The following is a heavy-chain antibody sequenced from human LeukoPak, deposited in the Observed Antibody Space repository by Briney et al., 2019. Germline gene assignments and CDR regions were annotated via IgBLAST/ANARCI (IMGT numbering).Heavy chain of an antibody. CDR1: GFTFSSYA. Sequence: PGGSLRLSCSASGFTFSSYAMHWVRQAPGKGLEYVSSISSSGGNTYYADSLKGRFTISRDNSKNTLYIQMNSLRAEDTAEYYCVKALSGWYPRKLFDYWGQGTLVTVSS. J-gene: IGHJ4*02. CDR3: VKALSGWYPRKLFDY. CDR2: ISSSGGNT. D-gene: IGHD6-19*01. V-gene: IGHV3-64*05.